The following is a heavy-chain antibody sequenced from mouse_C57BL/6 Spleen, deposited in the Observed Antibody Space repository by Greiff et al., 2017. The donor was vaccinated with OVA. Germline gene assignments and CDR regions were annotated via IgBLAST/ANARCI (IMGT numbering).Heavy chain of an antibody. CDR2: IYPGDGDT. Sequence: QVHVKQSGPELVKPGASVKISCKASGYAFSSSWMNWVKQRPGKGLEWIGRIYPGDGDTNYNGKFKGKATLTADKSSSTAYMQLSSLTSEDSAVYFCAREGITTVVAPSYWYFDVWGTGTTVTVSS. D-gene: IGHD1-1*01. J-gene: IGHJ1*03. CDR1: GYAFSSSW. CDR3: AREGITTVVAPSYWYFDV. V-gene: IGHV1-82*01.